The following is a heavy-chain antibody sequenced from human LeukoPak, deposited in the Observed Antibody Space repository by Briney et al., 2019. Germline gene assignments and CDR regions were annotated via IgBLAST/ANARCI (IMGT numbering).Heavy chain of an antibody. D-gene: IGHD2-15*01. CDR2: IDHRGIS. V-gene: IGHV4-34*01. Sequence: SETLSLTCSVHAESFSAYFWSWIRQVPGRGLEWIGEIDHRGISNYNPSLKSRATILVDTSNSRFSLSLASVTAADTATYYCASRSLTLAAARCFDDWGQGTVVTVSS. J-gene: IGHJ4*03. CDR1: AESFSAYF. CDR3: ASRSLTLAAARCFDD.